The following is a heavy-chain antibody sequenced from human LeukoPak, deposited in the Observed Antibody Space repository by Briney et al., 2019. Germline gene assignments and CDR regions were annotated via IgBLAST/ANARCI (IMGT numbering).Heavy chain of an antibody. V-gene: IGHV5-51*01. D-gene: IGHD3-9*01. Sequence: GEFLKIFCGGSAYSVTTYWIGWVRPWTRKGLEYMGIVHPGNSETRYSPSFQGQVTISADKSISTAYLQWSSLEASDTAVYYCAKQSNDWYWFDPWGQGTPVIVSS. CDR2: VHPGNSET. CDR3: AKQSNDWYWFDP. CDR1: AYSVTTYW. J-gene: IGHJ5*02.